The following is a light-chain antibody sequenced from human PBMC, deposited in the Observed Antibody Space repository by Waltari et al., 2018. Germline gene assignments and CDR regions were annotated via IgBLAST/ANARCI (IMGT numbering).Light chain of an antibody. V-gene: IGKV1-5*03. CDR3: QQYNTSPYT. Sequence: DIQMTQSPSTLSASVGDRVTITCRASQSVSNWLAWYQQKPGKAPKLLMYKSSTLESGVPSRFSGSGSETEFTLTITSLQPDDFATYYCQQYNTSPYTFGQGTNVAIK. CDR2: KSS. J-gene: IGKJ2*01. CDR1: QSVSNW.